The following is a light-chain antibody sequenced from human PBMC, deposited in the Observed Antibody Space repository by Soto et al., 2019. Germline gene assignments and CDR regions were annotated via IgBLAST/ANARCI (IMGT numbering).Light chain of an antibody. CDR2: EVT. CDR3: SSYAETSTFWVV. V-gene: IGLV2-23*02. CDR1: TSDFGGYNV. J-gene: IGLJ2*01. Sequence: QSVLTQPASVSGSPGQSITISCTGTTSDFGGYNVVSWYQQHPGKAPKLIIYEVTKRPSGVSNRFSGSKSGNTASLTISGLQAEDEADYYCSSYAETSTFWVVFGGGTKLTVL.